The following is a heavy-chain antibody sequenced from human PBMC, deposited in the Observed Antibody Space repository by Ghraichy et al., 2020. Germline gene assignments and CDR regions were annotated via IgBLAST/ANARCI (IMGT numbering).Heavy chain of an antibody. CDR1: GGTFSSYA. J-gene: IGHJ4*02. Sequence: SVKVSCKASGGTFSSYAISWVRQAPGQGLEWMGRIIPILGIANYAQKFQGRVTITADKSTSTAYMELSSLRSEDTAVYYCARSGSYSSSWYGGGDYFDYWGQGTLVTVSS. CDR3: ARSGSYSSSWYGGGDYFDY. CDR2: IIPILGIA. D-gene: IGHD6-13*01. V-gene: IGHV1-69*04.